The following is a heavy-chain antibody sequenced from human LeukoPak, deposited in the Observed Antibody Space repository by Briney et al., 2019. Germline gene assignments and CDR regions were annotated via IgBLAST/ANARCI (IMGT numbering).Heavy chain of an antibody. CDR3: ARGGGSCWFDP. J-gene: IGHJ5*02. D-gene: IGHD2-15*01. Sequence: SETLSLTCTVSGDSISSSSYYWGWIRQPPGKGLEWIGSIYYSGSTYYNPSLKSRVTISVDTSKNQFSLKLSSVTAAGTAVYYCARGGGSCWFDPWGQGTLVTVSS. V-gene: IGHV4-39*07. CDR2: IYYSGST. CDR1: GDSISSSSYY.